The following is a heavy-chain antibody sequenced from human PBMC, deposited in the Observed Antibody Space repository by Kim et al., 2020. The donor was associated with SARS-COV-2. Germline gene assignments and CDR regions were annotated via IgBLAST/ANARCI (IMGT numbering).Heavy chain of an antibody. D-gene: IGHD1-26*01. V-gene: IGHV3-30*04. CDR1: GFTFSSYA. CDR2: ISYDGSNK. J-gene: IGHJ3*02. Sequence: GGSLRLSCAASGFTFSSYAMHWVRQAPGKGLEWVAVISYDGSNKYYADSVKGRFTISRDNSKNTLYLQMNSLRAEDTAVYYCASQGSGSYDAFDIWGQGTMVTVSS. CDR3: ASQGSGSYDAFDI.